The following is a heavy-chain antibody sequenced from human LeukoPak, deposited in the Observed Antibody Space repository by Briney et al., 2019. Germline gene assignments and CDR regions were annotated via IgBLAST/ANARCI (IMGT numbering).Heavy chain of an antibody. CDR1: GFTFSSYA. CDR3: AKRHDFWSGYYFVAAPDV. J-gene: IGHJ6*02. D-gene: IGHD3-3*01. CDR2: ISGSGGST. V-gene: IGHV3-23*01. Sequence: PGGSLRLSCAASGFTFSSYAMSWVRQAPGKGLEWVSAISGSGGSTYYADSVKGRFTISRDNSKNTLYLQMNSLRAEDTAVYCCAKRHDFWSGYYFVAAPDVWGQGTTVTVSS.